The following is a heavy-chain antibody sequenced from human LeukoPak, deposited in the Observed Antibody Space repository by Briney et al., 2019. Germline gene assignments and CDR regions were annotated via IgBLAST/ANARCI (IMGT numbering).Heavy chain of an antibody. J-gene: IGHJ4*02. D-gene: IGHD2-2*01. CDR3: ARDTPGEESH. CDR1: GFSFSAYW. Sequence: GWSLRLSCSASGFSFSAYWMSWVRQAPGTGLEWVANIKQDGSEEHYVDSVKGRFTISRDNAKNSLYLQMNSLRAEDTAVYYCARDTPGEESHWGQGTLVTVSS. V-gene: IGHV3-7*01. CDR2: IKQDGSEE.